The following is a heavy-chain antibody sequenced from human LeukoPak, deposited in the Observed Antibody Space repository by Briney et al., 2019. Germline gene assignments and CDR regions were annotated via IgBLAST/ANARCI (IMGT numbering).Heavy chain of an antibody. CDR2: FNHSGST. Sequence: SETLSLTCAVYGGSFSGYSWTWIRQPPGKGLEWIGEFNHSGSTNYNPSLKSRVTISVDTSKNQFSLKLSSVTAADTAVYYCARESKLVGRTYYYYYMDVWGKGTTVTVSS. D-gene: IGHD6-13*01. CDR3: ARESKLVGRTYYYYYMDV. CDR1: GGSFSGYS. J-gene: IGHJ6*03. V-gene: IGHV4-34*01.